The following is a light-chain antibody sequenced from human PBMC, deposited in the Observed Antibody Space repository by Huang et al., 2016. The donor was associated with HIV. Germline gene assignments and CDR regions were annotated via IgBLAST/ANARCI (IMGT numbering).Light chain of an antibody. Sequence: LVMTQSPATLSVSPGDRVTLSCRASQSVGSTLAWYQLKPGQAPRLLIYGASTRATGIPARFSGSGSGTEFTLTISSLQSEDCAVYYCQNYNDWLYTFGQGTKLEIK. V-gene: IGKV3-15*01. CDR1: QSVGST. J-gene: IGKJ2*01. CDR2: GAS. CDR3: QNYNDWLYT.